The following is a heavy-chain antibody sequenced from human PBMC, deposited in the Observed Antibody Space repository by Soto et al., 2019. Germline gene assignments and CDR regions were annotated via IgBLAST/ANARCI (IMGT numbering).Heavy chain of an antibody. CDR2: MNPNSGNT. Sequence: QVQLVQSGAEVKKPGASVKVSCKASGYTFTSYDINWVRQATGQGLEWMGWMNPNSGNTGYAQKFQGRVTMTRNTSISTAYVELSSMRSEDPAVYYCATSYGCKSGYYYYYYGMDVWGQGTTVTVSS. J-gene: IGHJ6*02. V-gene: IGHV1-8*01. D-gene: IGHD5-18*01. CDR3: ATSYGCKSGYYYYYYGMDV. CDR1: GYTFTSYD.